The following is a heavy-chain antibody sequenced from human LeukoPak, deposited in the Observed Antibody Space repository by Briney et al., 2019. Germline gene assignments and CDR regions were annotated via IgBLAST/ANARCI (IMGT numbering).Heavy chain of an antibody. Sequence: GRSLRLSCAASGFTFDDYAMHWVRQAPGKGLEWVSGISWNSGSIGYADSVKGRFTISRDNAKNSLYLQMNSLRAEDTALYYCAKDIGSGYPDAFDIWGQGTMVTVSS. CDR1: GFTFDDYA. V-gene: IGHV3-9*01. D-gene: IGHD3-3*01. CDR3: AKDIGSGYPDAFDI. CDR2: ISWNSGSI. J-gene: IGHJ3*02.